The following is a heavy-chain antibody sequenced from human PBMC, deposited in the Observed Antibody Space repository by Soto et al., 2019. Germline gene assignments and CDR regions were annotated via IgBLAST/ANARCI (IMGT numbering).Heavy chain of an antibody. D-gene: IGHD2-8*01. J-gene: IGHJ6*02. CDR3: ARVDNIVIMVYDIYAYYGMDV. Sequence: GGSLRLSCAASGFTFSSYSMNWVRQAPGKGLEWVSSISSSSSYIYYADSVKGRFTISRDNAKNSLYLQMNSLRAEDTAVYYCARVDNIVIMVYDIYAYYGMDVWGQGTTVTVSS. CDR2: ISSSSSYI. V-gene: IGHV3-21*01. CDR1: GFTFSSYS.